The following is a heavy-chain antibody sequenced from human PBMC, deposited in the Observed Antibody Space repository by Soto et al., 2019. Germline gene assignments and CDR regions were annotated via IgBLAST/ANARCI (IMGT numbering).Heavy chain of an antibody. CDR2: ISGSGGST. D-gene: IGHD3-3*01. J-gene: IGHJ5*02. Sequence: GGSLRLSCAASGFTFSSYAMSWVRQAPGKGLEWVSAISGSGGSTYYADSVKGRFTISRDNSKNTLYLQMNSLRAEDTAVYYCAKGPNYDFWSGSINWFDPWGQGTLVTVSS. V-gene: IGHV3-23*01. CDR1: GFTFSSYA. CDR3: AKGPNYDFWSGSINWFDP.